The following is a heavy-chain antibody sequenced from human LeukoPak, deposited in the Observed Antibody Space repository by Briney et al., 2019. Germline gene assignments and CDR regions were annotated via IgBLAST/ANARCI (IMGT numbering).Heavy chain of an antibody. CDR1: GGSFSGYY. CDR2: INHSGST. CDR3: ARAGCSGGSCYPLGAFDI. V-gene: IGHV4-34*01. D-gene: IGHD2-15*01. J-gene: IGHJ3*02. Sequence: PSETLSLTCAVYGGSFSGYYWSWLRQPPGKGLEWIGEINHSGSTNYNPSLKSRVTISVDTSKNQSSLKLSSVTAADTAVYYCARAGCSGGSCYPLGAFDIWGQGTMVTVSS.